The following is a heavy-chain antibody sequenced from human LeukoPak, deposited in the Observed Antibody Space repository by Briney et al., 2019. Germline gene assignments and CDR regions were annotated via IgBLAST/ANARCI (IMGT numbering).Heavy chain of an antibody. J-gene: IGHJ4*02. D-gene: IGHD2-15*01. V-gene: IGHV4-39*07. CDR1: GASISGSGYY. CDR2: IYDSGST. CDR3: ARDERLQRNFDY. Sequence: SETLSLTCTVSGASISGSGYYWGWIRQPPGKGLEWIGNIYDSGSTYYNASLQSRVTISIDTSKNQFSLRLSSVTAADTAVYYCARDERLQRNFDYWGQGTLVTVSS.